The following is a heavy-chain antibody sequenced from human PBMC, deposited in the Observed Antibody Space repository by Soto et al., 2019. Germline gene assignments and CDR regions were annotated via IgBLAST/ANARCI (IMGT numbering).Heavy chain of an antibody. CDR2: IYYSGST. J-gene: IGHJ5*01. V-gene: IGHV4-31*03. CDR3: ASSPPIMVAANPLFDS. CDR1: GGSISSGGYY. D-gene: IGHD2-15*01. Sequence: SETLSLTSTVSGGSISSGGYYWSWIRQHPGKGLEWIGYIYYSGSTYYNPSLKSRVTISVDTSKNQFSLKLSSVTAADTVVCYCASSPPIMVAANPLFDSWGQGTLVPVSS.